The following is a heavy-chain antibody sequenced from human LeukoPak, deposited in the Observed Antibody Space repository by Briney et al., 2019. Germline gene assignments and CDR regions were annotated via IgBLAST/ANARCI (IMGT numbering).Heavy chain of an antibody. Sequence: PSETLSLTCTVSGGSISSGDYYWSWIRQPPGKGLEWIGYIYYSGSTYYNPSLQSRVTISVDTSKNQFSLNLSSVTAADTAVFYCARGHDYFDYWGQGTLVTVSS. CDR3: ARGHDYFDY. CDR1: GGSISSGDYY. V-gene: IGHV4-30-4*01. CDR2: IYYSGST. J-gene: IGHJ4*02.